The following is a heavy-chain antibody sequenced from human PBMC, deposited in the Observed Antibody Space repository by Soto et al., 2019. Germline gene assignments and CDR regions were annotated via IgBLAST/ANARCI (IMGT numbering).Heavy chain of an antibody. J-gene: IGHJ4*02. D-gene: IGHD3-9*01. V-gene: IGHV1-18*01. Sequence: ASVKVSCKASGYTFTSYGISWVRQAPGQGLEWMGWISAYNGNTNYAQKLQGRVTMTTDTSTSTAYMELRSLRSDDTAVYYCARESLYDILTKGGFDYWGQGTLVTVSS. CDR2: ISAYNGNT. CDR3: ARESLYDILTKGGFDY. CDR1: GYTFTSYG.